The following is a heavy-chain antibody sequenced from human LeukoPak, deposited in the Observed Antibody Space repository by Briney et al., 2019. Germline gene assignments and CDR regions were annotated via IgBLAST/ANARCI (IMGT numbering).Heavy chain of an antibody. J-gene: IGHJ4*02. CDR2: IKSKADGGTT. Sequence: GGSLRLSCAASGFTFTSAWMSWVRQSPGKGLEWVGRIKSKADGGTTDYAAPVRGRFTISRDDSKNTLFLQMDSLKTEDTAVYYCSREDQRNSWGQGTLVTVPS. CDR1: GFTFTSAW. CDR3: SREDQRNS. V-gene: IGHV3-15*01. D-gene: IGHD1-1*01.